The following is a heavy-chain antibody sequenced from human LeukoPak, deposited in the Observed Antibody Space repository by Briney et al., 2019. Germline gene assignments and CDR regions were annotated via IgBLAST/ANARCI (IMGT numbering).Heavy chain of an antibody. J-gene: IGHJ6*04. CDR1: GYTFTGYY. CDR3: ARGEETYCSSTSCYYYYGIDV. V-gene: IGHV1-2*04. CDR2: INPNSGGT. D-gene: IGHD2-2*01. Sequence: ASVKVSCKASGYTFTGYYMHWVRQAPGQGLEWMGWINPNSGGTNYAQKFQGWVTMTRDTSISTAYMELSRLRSDDTAVYYCARGEETYCSSTSCYYYYGIDVWGKGTTVTVSS.